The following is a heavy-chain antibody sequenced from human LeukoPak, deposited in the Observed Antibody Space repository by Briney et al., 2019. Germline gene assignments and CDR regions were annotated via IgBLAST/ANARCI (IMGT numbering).Heavy chain of an antibody. D-gene: IGHD3-10*01. Sequence: SETLSLTCAVYDESFSDYYWSWIRQPPGKGLEWIGGINRSGGTDYNPSLKSRVTISVDTSKNQFSLKLTPVTAADTAVYYCARGKTTKTYYFGSGSYSVWFDPWGQETLVTGSS. CDR2: INRSGGT. CDR1: DESFSDYY. V-gene: IGHV4-34*01. J-gene: IGHJ5*02. CDR3: ARGKTTKTYYFGSGSYSVWFDP.